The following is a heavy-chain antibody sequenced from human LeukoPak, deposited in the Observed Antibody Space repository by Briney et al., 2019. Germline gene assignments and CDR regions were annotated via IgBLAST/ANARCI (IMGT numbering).Heavy chain of an antibody. V-gene: IGHV4-34*01. Sequence: SETLSLTCAVYGGSFSGYYWSWIRQPLGKGLEWIGEINHSENTDYNPSLKSRVTMSVDTSKNHFSLRLSSVTAADTAVYYCARDLGSSGYIDFWGQGTLVTVSS. CDR3: ARDLGSSGYIDF. CDR2: INHSENT. CDR1: GGSFSGYY. J-gene: IGHJ4*02. D-gene: IGHD3-22*01.